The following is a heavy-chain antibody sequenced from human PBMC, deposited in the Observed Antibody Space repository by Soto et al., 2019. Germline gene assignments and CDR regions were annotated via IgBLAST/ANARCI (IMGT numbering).Heavy chain of an antibody. D-gene: IGHD3-9*01. Sequence: QVQLVQSGAEVKKPGASVKVSCKASGYTFTSYGISWVRQAPGQGLEWMGWISAYNGNTHYAQQLQGRVTMTTGTSTITDYIERRRLRSDDTAVYYCARDRWAGYYRFDYWGQGTLVTVSS. CDR2: ISAYNGNT. CDR1: GYTFTSYG. CDR3: ARDRWAGYYRFDY. J-gene: IGHJ4*02. V-gene: IGHV1-18*01.